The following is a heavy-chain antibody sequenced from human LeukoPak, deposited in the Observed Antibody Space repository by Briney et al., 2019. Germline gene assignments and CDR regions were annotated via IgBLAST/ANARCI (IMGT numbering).Heavy chain of an antibody. CDR2: INHSGST. J-gene: IGHJ4*02. CDR3: ARHPFSSPFDY. CDR1: GGSFSGYY. Sequence: SETLSLTCAVYGGSFSGYYWSWIRQPPGKGLEWIGEINHSGSTNYNPSLKSRVTISVDTSKNQFSLKLSSVTAADTAVYFCARHPFSSPFDYWGQGTLVTVSS. V-gene: IGHV4-34*01.